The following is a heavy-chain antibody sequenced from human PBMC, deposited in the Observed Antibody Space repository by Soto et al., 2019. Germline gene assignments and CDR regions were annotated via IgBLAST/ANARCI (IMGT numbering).Heavy chain of an antibody. CDR3: AKDRGFIDPFDY. J-gene: IGHJ4*02. Sequence: PGGSLRLSCAASGFAFSSYAMSWVRQAPGKGLEWVSSISGSTSGTYYADAVKGRFTISRDNSNNTLYPKMNSLRAEDTAVYYFAKDRGFIDPFDYWGQGALVSVSA. D-gene: IGHD3-16*02. CDR2: ISGSTSGT. V-gene: IGHV3-23*01. CDR1: GFAFSSYA.